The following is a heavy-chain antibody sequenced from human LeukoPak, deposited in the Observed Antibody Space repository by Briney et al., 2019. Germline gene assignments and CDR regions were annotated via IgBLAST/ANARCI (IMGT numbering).Heavy chain of an antibody. J-gene: IGHJ6*03. V-gene: IGHV3-33*01. CDR1: GFTFSGHG. CDR2: IYYDGGKK. Sequence: PGRSLRLSCAASGFTFSGHGMHWVRQAPGKGPEWVAVIYYDGGKKYYADSVKGRFTISRNNSKNTLDLQMNSLRAEDMAVYYCVRGYSSGYYYYMDVWGKGTTVTVSS. D-gene: IGHD6-19*01. CDR3: VRGYSSGYYYYMDV.